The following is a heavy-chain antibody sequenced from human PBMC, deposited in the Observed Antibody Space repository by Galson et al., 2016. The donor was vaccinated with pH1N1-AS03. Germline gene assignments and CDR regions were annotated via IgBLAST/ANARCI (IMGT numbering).Heavy chain of an antibody. CDR2: VHYTGST. V-gene: IGHV4-59*11. Sequence: ETLSLTCTVSGGSIRGHYWGWIRQPPGKGPEWIGYVHYTGSTDYSPSPKSRVTISLDPPKNQFSLKLMAVPAADTAVYYCARGSGWLPDYWGQGTLVTVSS. CDR3: ARGSGWLPDY. J-gene: IGHJ4*02. D-gene: IGHD6-13*01. CDR1: GGSIRGHY.